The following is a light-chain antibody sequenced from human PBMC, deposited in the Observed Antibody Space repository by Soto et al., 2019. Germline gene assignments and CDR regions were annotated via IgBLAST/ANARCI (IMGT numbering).Light chain of an antibody. CDR2: DAS. J-gene: IGKJ2*01. CDR3: QHYGGSPPNT. Sequence: EIVLTQSPGTLPLSPGERATLSCRASESITSNYLAWYQQKPGQAPRLLIYDASSRATGIPDRFSGSGSGTDFTLTISRLEPEDFAVYYCQHYGGSPPNTFGQGTKLEIK. CDR1: ESITSNY. V-gene: IGKV3-20*01.